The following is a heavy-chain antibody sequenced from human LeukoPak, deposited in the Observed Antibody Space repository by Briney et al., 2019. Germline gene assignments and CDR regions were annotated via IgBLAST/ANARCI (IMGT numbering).Heavy chain of an antibody. V-gene: IGHV3-7*01. CDR3: AREHYDFWSGYYGY. CDR1: GFTFSSYW. Sequence: PGGSLRLSCADSGFTFSSYWMSWVRQAPGKGLEWVANIKQDGSEKYYVDSVKGRFTISRDNAKNSLYLQMNSLRAEDTAVYYCAREHYDFWSGYYGYWGQGTLVTVSS. D-gene: IGHD3-3*01. J-gene: IGHJ4*02. CDR2: IKQDGSEK.